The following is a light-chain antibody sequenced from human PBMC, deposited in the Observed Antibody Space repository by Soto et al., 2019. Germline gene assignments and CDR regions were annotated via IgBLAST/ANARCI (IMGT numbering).Light chain of an antibody. J-gene: IGKJ5*01. V-gene: IGKV1-5*03. CDR2: KAS. CDR1: QSISSW. Sequence: DIQMTQSPSTLSASVGDRVTITCRASQSISSWLAWYQQKPGKAPKFLIYKASNLESGVPSRFSGSGSGTDFTLTISSLQPDDFATYYCQQYDAYPITFGQGTRLEIK. CDR3: QQYDAYPIT.